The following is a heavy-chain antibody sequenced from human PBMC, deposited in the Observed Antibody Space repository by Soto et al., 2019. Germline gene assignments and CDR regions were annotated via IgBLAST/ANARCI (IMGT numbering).Heavy chain of an antibody. CDR2: TYYRSRWYH. CDR1: GDSVSSNSAT. CDR3: ARKNGAAAQAHYYYGMDV. Sequence: SQTLSLTCAISGDSVSSNSATWNWIRQSPSRGLEWLGRTYYRSRWYHDYAVSVKSRLTISPDTSKNQFSLQLNSVTPDDTAVYYCARKNGAAAQAHYYYGMDVWGRGTTVTVSS. V-gene: IGHV6-1*01. D-gene: IGHD2-2*01. J-gene: IGHJ6*02.